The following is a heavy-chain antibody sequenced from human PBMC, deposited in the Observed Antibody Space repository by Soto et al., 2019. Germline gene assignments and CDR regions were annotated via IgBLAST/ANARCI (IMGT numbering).Heavy chain of an antibody. J-gene: IGHJ6*02. CDR3: ARGIAAAGHYYYYGMDV. D-gene: IGHD6-13*01. CDR1: GGSISSISYY. Sequence: SETLSLTCTVSGGSISSISYYWGWIRQPPGKGLEWIGSIYYSGSTYYNPSLKSRVTISVDTSKNQFSLKLSSVTAADTAVYYCARGIAAAGHYYYYGMDVWGQGTTVTVSS. V-gene: IGHV4-39*01. CDR2: IYYSGST.